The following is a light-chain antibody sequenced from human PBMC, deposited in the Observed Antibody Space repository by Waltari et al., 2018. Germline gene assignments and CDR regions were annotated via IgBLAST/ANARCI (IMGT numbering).Light chain of an antibody. CDR2: GAS. V-gene: IGKV3-20*01. Sequence: EIVLTQSPGTLSLSPGERATLFCRASQSVTGSYLAWHQQKPGQAPRLLIYGASSRATGIPDRFSGSGSGTDFTLTISRLEPEDFAVYYCQQYGSSPWTFGQGTKVEIK. CDR1: QSVTGSY. CDR3: QQYGSSPWT. J-gene: IGKJ1*01.